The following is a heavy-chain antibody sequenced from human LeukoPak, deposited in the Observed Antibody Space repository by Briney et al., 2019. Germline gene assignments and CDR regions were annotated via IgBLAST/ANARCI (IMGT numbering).Heavy chain of an antibody. J-gene: IGHJ4*02. CDR1: GFTFSNHA. D-gene: IGHD1-26*01. CDR2: IGTAGDT. Sequence: PGGSLRLSCATSGFTFSNHAMHWVRQATGKGLEWVSAIGTAGDTFYPGSVKGRFSISGENAKNSLSLQINSLKAEDTAVYYCVRQQTSHGNFDYWGQGTLVTVPS. V-gene: IGHV3-13*01. CDR3: VRQQTSHGNFDY.